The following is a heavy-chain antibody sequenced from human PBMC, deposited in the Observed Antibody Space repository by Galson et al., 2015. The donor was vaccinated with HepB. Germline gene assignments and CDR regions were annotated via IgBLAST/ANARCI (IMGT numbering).Heavy chain of an antibody. Sequence: SVKVSCKASGGTFSSYAISWVRQAPGQGLEWMGGIIPIFGTANYAQKFQGRVTITADESTSTAYMELSSLRSEDTAVYYCARDYPQLRSDYDILTGPMDVWGKGTTVTVSS. CDR3: ARDYPQLRSDYDILTGPMDV. J-gene: IGHJ6*04. CDR1: GGTFSSYA. V-gene: IGHV1-69*13. CDR2: IIPIFGTA. D-gene: IGHD3-9*01.